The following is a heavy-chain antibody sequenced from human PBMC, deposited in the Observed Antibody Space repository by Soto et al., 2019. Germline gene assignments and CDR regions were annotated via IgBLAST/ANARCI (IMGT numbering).Heavy chain of an antibody. V-gene: IGHV3-9*01. CDR2: ISWNSGSI. CDR1: GFTFDDYA. Sequence: PGGSLRLSCAASGFTFDDYAMHWVRQAPGKGLEWVSGISWNSGSIGYADSVKGRFTISRDNAKNSLYLQMNSLRAEDTALYYCASPMVRGIRGAFDIWGQGTMVTVSS. J-gene: IGHJ3*02. D-gene: IGHD3-10*01. CDR3: ASPMVRGIRGAFDI.